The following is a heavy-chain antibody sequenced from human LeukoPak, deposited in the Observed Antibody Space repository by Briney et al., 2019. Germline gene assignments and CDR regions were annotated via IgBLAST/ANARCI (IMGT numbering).Heavy chain of an antibody. CDR3: ARLRRDGYNPFDY. Sequence: SEPLSLTCAVSGYSISSGYYWGWIRQPPGKGLEWIGSIYHSGSTYYNPSLKSRVTISVDTSKNQFSLKLSSVTAADTAVYYCARLRRDGYNPFDYWGQGTLVTVSS. CDR1: GYSISSGYY. CDR2: IYHSGST. V-gene: IGHV4-38-2*01. J-gene: IGHJ4*02. D-gene: IGHD5-24*01.